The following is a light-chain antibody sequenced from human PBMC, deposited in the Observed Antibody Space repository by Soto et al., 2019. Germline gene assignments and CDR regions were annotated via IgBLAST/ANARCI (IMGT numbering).Light chain of an antibody. J-gene: IGKJ4*01. CDR2: AAS. CDR3: QQYSSSERT. V-gene: IGKV3-20*01. Sequence: EIVLTQSPGTLSLSPGERATLSCRASQSVSNSFVAWYQQKHGQAPRLLIYAASSRATGIPDRFSGSGSGTDFTLTISRLEPEDFAVYYCQQYSSSERTFGGVTKVEIK. CDR1: QSVSNSF.